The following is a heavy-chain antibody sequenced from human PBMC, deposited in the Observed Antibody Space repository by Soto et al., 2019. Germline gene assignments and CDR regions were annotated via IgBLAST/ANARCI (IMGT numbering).Heavy chain of an antibody. CDR1: GFTFSSYA. CDR2: ISYDGSNK. Sequence: GGSLRLSCAASGFTFSSYAMHWVRQAPGKGLEWVAVISYDGSNKCYADSVKGRFTISRDNSKNTLYLQMNSLRAEDTAVYYCARGPDIVLMVYAITGLYYGMDVWGQGTTVTVSS. J-gene: IGHJ6*02. CDR3: ARGPDIVLMVYAITGLYYGMDV. V-gene: IGHV3-30-3*01. D-gene: IGHD2-8*01.